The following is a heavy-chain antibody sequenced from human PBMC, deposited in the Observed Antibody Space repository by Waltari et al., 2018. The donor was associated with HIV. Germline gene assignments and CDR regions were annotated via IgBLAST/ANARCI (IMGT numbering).Heavy chain of an antibody. CDR1: GYTLSELS. V-gene: IGHV1-24*01. J-gene: IGHJ3*02. D-gene: IGHD5-12*01. Sequence: QVQLIQSGAEVKKHGASVKVSCTISGYTLSELSMHWARQVRSKGLEWMGRFEPGDGETIYAQKFQGRVTMTEDTSIETVYMELRSLSSDDTGVYYCATAFAVATMAGRDAYDMWGQGTTVTVSS. CDR3: ATAFAVATMAGRDAYDM. CDR2: FEPGDGET.